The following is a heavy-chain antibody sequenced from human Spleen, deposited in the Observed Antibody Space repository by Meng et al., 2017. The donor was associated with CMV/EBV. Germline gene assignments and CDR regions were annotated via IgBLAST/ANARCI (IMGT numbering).Heavy chain of an antibody. J-gene: IGHJ4*02. CDR3: ARDSGSFTSADS. CDR2: IYYSGST. Sequence: SETLSLTCTVSGGPASSGSYYWSWIRQPPGKGLEWIGYIYYSGSTNYNPSLKSRVTISVDTSKNQFSLKLSSVTAADTAVYYCARDSGSFTSADSWGQGALVTVSS. D-gene: IGHD1-26*01. CDR1: GGPASSGSYY. V-gene: IGHV4-61*01.